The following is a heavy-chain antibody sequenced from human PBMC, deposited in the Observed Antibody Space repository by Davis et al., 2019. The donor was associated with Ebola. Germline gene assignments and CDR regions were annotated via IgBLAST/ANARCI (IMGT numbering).Heavy chain of an antibody. V-gene: IGHV3-21*01. CDR2: ISSSSSYI. CDR3: ATRWGYCTNGVCYESAYYYYYGMDV. CDR1: GFTFSSYW. D-gene: IGHD2-8*01. J-gene: IGHJ6*02. Sequence: GESLKISCAASGFTFSSYWMSWVRQAPGKGLEWVSSISSSSSYIYYADSVKGRFTISRDNAKNSLYLQMNSLRDEDTAVYYCATRWGYCTNGVCYESAYYYYYGMDVWGQGTTVTVSS.